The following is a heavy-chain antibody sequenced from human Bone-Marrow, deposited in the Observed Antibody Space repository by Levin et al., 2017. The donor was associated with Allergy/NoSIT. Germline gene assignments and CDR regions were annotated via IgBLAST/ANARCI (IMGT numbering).Heavy chain of an antibody. CDR1: GFTFPIYT. D-gene: IGHD3-10*01. J-gene: IGHJ4*02. CDR2: IVSDGISK. CDR3: TKQSGSGSSGLES. Sequence: GGSLRLSCAASGFTFPIYTMHWVRQAPGKGLEWLAAIVSDGISKNYADSVKGRLSISRDNYRQMVYLQMNSLKPEDTAVYYCTKQSGSGSSGLESWGQGALVTVSS. V-gene: IGHV3-30*18.